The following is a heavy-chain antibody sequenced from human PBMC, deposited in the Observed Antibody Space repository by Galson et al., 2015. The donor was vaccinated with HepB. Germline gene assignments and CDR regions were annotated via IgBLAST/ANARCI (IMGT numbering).Heavy chain of an antibody. CDR1: GLTFRNYA. Sequence: SLRLSCAASGLTFRNYAMHWVRQAPGKGLEWVALISSDGSNKYYTDSVKGRFTISRDNSKNTLDLQMNSLRSEDTAVYYCARGIDGYGPTLGYWGQGTLVPVSS. CDR2: ISSDGSNK. V-gene: IGHV3-30-3*01. CDR3: ARGIDGYGPTLGY. D-gene: IGHD5-24*01. J-gene: IGHJ4*02.